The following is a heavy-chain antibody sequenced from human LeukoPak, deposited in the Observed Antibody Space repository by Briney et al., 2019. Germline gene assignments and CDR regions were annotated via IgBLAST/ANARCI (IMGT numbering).Heavy chain of an antibody. V-gene: IGHV4-31*03. J-gene: IGHJ3*02. CDR3: ARNLRFGELRAFDI. CDR2: IYYSGST. CDR1: GGSISSGGYY. D-gene: IGHD3-10*01. Sequence: SETLSLTCTVSGGSISSGGYYWSWFRQHPGKGLEWIGYIYYSGSTYYNPSLKSRVTISVDTSKNQFSLKLSSVTAADTAVYYCARNLRFGELRAFDIWGQGTMVTVSS.